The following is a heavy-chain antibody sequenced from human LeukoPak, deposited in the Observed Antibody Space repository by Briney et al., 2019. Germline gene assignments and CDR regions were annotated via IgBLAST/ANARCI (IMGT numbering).Heavy chain of an antibody. CDR2: INHRGST. J-gene: IGHJ6*03. Sequence: PSETLSLTCAVYGGSFSGYYWSWIRQPPGKGLEWIGEINHRGSTNYNPSLKSRVTISVDTSKNQFSLKLSSVTAADTAVYYCARDRGGYSSGYYYYYMDVWGKGTTVTVSS. D-gene: IGHD5-18*01. CDR3: ARDRGGYSSGYYYYYMDV. CDR1: GGSFSGYY. V-gene: IGHV4-34*01.